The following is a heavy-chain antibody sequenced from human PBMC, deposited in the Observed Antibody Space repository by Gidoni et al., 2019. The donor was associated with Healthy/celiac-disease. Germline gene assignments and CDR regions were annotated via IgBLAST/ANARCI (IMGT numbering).Heavy chain of an antibody. CDR3: ARAPGDYVYWYFDL. D-gene: IGHD4-17*01. CDR1: GGSISSGNYY. J-gene: IGHJ2*01. V-gene: IGHV4-30-4*01. CDR2: ISYSWST. Sequence: QVQLQESCPGLVEPSQTLSLTCTVSGGSISSGNYYWSWIRQPPGKGLEWIGYISYSWSTYYNPSLKSRVTISVYTSKNQFSLKLSSVTAADTAVYYWARAPGDYVYWYFDLWGRGTLVTVSS.